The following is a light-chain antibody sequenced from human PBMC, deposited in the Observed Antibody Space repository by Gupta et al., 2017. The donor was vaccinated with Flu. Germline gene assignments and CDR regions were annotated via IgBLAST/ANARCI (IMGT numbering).Light chain of an antibody. CDR2: DSA. CDR3: QVCDSDDAPRV. Sequence: SYVLTQPPSVSVAPGQTARVTCGGSNIGGRSVFWYQHKSGQAPLLVIYDSADRPSGIPERFSASNSGNTATLTITRVEVGDEADYYCQVCDSDDAPRVFGGGTKLTVL. J-gene: IGLJ3*02. CDR1: NIGGRS. V-gene: IGLV3-21*02.